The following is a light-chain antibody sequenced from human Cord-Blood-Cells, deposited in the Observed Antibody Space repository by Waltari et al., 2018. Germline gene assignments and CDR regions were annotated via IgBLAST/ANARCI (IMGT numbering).Light chain of an antibody. CDR3: QSYDSSLSGWV. CDR2: GNS. Sequence: QSVLTQPPSVSGAPGQRVTISCNVRSAHIGAGYDVPWYQQLPGTAPKLLLYGNSKRPSGVPDRVSGSKSGTSAALAITGLQAEDEADYYCQSYDSSLSGWVFGGGTKLTVL. J-gene: IGLJ3*02. CDR1: SAHIGAGYD. V-gene: IGLV1-40*01.